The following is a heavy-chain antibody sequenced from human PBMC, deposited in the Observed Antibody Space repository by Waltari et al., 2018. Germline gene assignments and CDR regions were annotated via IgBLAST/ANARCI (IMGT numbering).Heavy chain of an antibody. Sequence: QVQLVQSGAEVKKPGSSVKVSCKASGGTFSSYTISWGRQAPGQGLEWMGRIIPILGIANYAQKVQGRVTITADKSTSTAYMELSSLGSEDTAVYYCASRGAGVILPSGMDVWGQGTTVTVSS. CDR2: IIPILGIA. D-gene: IGHD2-21*01. V-gene: IGHV1-69*02. CDR3: ASRGAGVILPSGMDV. CDR1: GGTFSSYT. J-gene: IGHJ6*02.